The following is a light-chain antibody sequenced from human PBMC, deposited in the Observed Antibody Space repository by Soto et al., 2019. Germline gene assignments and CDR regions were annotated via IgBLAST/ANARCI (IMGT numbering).Light chain of an antibody. CDR3: QQYGSSTPLT. CDR1: QSVSRNY. J-gene: IGKJ5*01. V-gene: IGKV3-20*01. Sequence: EIVLTQSPGTLSLSPGERATLSCRASQSVSRNYLAWYQQKPGRAPRLRICGAWDRATGSPDRFSGSGSGTSITLTISSRGLEDFELDYCQQYGSSTPLTFGQGTRLEIK. CDR2: GAW.